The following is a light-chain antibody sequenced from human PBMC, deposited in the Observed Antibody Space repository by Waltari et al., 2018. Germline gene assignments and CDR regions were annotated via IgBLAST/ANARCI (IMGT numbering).Light chain of an antibody. CDR3: HQCKKDPST. J-gene: IGKJ2*01. V-gene: IGKV1-5*03. Sequence: DIQMTQSPSTLSASVGDRVTITCRASQCIRSCLAWYQQKPGEAPKLLISWGSSLESGVPSKVNRSGFGTRFPFSIKRLQAEDFGTYHCHQCKKDPSTFGLGTKVEIK. CDR1: QCIRSC. CDR2: WGS.